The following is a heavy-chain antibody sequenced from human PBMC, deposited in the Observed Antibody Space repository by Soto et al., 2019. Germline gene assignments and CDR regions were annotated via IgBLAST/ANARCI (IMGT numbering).Heavy chain of an antibody. CDR3: ARHRGYYDILTGYYTELNFDY. D-gene: IGHD3-9*01. CDR1: GGSVNSGCYS. J-gene: IGHJ4*02. V-gene: IGHV4-30-2*03. Sequence: PSETLSLTCSVSGGSVNSGCYSWSWIRQPPGKGLEWIGFISPSATTYYNPSLKSRVTISVDTSKNQFSLKLSSVTAADTAVYYCARHRGYYDILTGYYTELNFDYWGQGTLVTVSS. CDR2: ISPSATT.